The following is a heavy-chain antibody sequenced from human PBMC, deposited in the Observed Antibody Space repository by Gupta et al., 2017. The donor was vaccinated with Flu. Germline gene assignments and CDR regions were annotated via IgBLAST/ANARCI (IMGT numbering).Heavy chain of an antibody. V-gene: IGHV3-48*02. CDR1: GFACSHGP. J-gene: IGHJ4*02. CDR2: IDGGGNAR. CDR3: ATSLTLLDH. D-gene: IGHD2-21*02. Sequence: EVQFVESGGGLVQRGGSLRLSCAASGFACSHGPRNWVRQAQGKGLEWISYIDGGGNARYYADSGKGRFTVSRDNAESSRFLQMTGLRDEDSAVYYCATSLTLLDHWGQGTLVTVSS.